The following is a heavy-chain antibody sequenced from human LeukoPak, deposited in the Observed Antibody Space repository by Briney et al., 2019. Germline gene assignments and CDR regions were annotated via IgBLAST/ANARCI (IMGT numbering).Heavy chain of an antibody. CDR3: ASVYYDREN. CDR2: ISAYNGNT. D-gene: IGHD3-22*01. V-gene: IGHV1-18*01. J-gene: IGHJ4*02. CDR1: GFTFXSYG. Sequence: GGSLRLSCAASGFTFXSYGISWVRQAPGQGLEWMGWISAYNGNTNYAQKLQGRVTMTTDTSTSTAYMELRSLRSDDTAVYYCASVYYDRENWGQGTLVTVSS.